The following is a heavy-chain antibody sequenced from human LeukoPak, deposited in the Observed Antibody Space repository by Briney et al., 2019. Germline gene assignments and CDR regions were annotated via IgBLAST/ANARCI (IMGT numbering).Heavy chain of an antibody. V-gene: IGHV3-21*01. Sequence: PGGSLRLSCAASGFTFSSYSMNWVRQAPGKGLEWVSSISSSSSYIYYADSVKGRFTISRDNAKNSLYLQMNSLRAEDTAVYYCARDGDYDFWSGYQNYYFDYWGQGTLVTVSS. CDR2: ISSSSSYI. CDR3: ARDGDYDFWSGYQNYYFDY. D-gene: IGHD3-3*01. CDR1: GFTFSSYS. J-gene: IGHJ4*02.